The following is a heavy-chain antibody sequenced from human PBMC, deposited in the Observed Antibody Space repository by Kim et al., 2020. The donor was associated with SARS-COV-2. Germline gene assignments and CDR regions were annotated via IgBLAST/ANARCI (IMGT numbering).Heavy chain of an antibody. CDR2: ITWDGGRT. CDR1: GFIFHEYT. V-gene: IGHV3-43*01. CDR3: AKEKSRIWDY. J-gene: IGHJ4*02. Sequence: GGSLRLSCAASGFIFHEYTMHWVRQVPGKGLEWVALITWDGGRTFYADSVKDRFTISRDNSEKSLYMQMNSLTIEDSAFYYCAKEKSRIWDYWGQGTLVTVSS. D-gene: IGHD3-3*02.